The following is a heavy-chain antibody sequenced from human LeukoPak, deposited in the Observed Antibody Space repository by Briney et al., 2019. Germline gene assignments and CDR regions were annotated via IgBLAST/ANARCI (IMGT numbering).Heavy chain of an antibody. CDR3: AKAMQVVAIQHDY. J-gene: IGHJ4*02. Sequence: GGYLSFSCAASGFTFSSYAMSWLRQAPGNGLEWVLAISGSGGSTYYADSVKGRFTIARDNSKNTLYLQMNGLRAEDTAVYSCAKAMQVVAIQHDYWGQGTLVTVSS. D-gene: IGHD2-21*01. CDR2: ISGSGGST. V-gene: IGHV3-23*01. CDR1: GFTFSSYA.